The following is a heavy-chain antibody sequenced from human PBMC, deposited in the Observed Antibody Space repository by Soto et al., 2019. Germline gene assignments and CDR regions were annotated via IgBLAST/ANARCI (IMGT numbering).Heavy chain of an antibody. Sequence: ASVKVSCKASGYTFTSYYMHWVRQAPGQGLEWMGIINPSGGSTSYAQKFQGRVTMTRDTSTSTVYMELSSLRSEDTAVYYCARRSGWDYYYYGMDVWGQGTTVTVSS. CDR3: ARRSGWDYYYYGMDV. V-gene: IGHV1-46*03. D-gene: IGHD6-19*01. CDR2: INPSGGST. CDR1: GYTFTSYY. J-gene: IGHJ6*02.